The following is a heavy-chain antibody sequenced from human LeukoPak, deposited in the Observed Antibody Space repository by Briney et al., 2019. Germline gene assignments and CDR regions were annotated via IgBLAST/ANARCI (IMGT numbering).Heavy chain of an antibody. CDR2: IIPIFGTA. D-gene: IGHD3-10*01. Sequence: SVKVSCKASGGTFSSYAISWVRQAPGQGLEWMGGIIPIFGTANYAQKFQGRVTITADESTSTAYMELSSLRSEDTAVYYCARVLWMVRGVSPLYYFDYWGQGTLVTVSS. J-gene: IGHJ4*02. V-gene: IGHV1-69*13. CDR1: GGTFSSYA. CDR3: ARVLWMVRGVSPLYYFDY.